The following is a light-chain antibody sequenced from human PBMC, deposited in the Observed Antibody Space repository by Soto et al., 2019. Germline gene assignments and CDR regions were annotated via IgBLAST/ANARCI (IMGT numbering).Light chain of an antibody. J-gene: IGKJ1*01. CDR2: AAS. V-gene: IGKV1-27*01. CDR3: QKYNNAPRT. CDR1: QGISNY. Sequence: DIQMTQSPSSLSASVGDTVTITCRASQGISNYLAGYQQNPGQVPNLLIYAASTLQSGVPSRFSGSGSGTDFTLTISSLRPEDVATYYCQKYNNAPRTFGQGTKVEI.